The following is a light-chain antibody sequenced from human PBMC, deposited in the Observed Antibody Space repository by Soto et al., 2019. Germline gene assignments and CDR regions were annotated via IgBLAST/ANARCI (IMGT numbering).Light chain of an antibody. J-gene: IGKJ3*01. CDR1: QSLLHTNGYNY. CDR3: MQGLHTPVFT. CDR2: LAS. V-gene: IGKV2-28*01. Sequence: DIVMTQSPLSLPVTPGEPASISCRSSQSLLHTNGYNYLDWYLQKPGQSPQLLIYLASNRASGVPDRFSGSGSVTNFTLKISRVEADDVGLYYCMQGLHTPVFTFGPWTKLDIK.